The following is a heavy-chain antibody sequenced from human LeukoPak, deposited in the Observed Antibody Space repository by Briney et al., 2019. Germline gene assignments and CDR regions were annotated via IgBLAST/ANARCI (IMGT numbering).Heavy chain of an antibody. V-gene: IGHV3-74*01. CDR2: INGDGSNT. CDR1: GFTFRNYW. D-gene: IGHD4-11*01. J-gene: IGHJ6*03. Sequence: GGSLRLSCAASGFTFRNYWMHWVRQAPGKGLVWVSRINGDGSNTSYADSVKGRFTISRDNARNTLYLQMNSLRVEDTAVYYCARLQYYYYMDVWGKGTTVTVSS. CDR3: ARLQYYYYMDV.